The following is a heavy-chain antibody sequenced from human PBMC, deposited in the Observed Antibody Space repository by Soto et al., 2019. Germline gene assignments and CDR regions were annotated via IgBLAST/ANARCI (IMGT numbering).Heavy chain of an antibody. CDR1: GFTFSSYG. CDR2: IWYDGSNK. V-gene: IGHV3-33*01. Sequence: TGGSLRLSCAASGFTFSSYGMHWVRQAPGKGLEWVAVIWYDGSNKYYADSVKGRFTISRDNSKNTLYLQMNSLRAEDTAVYYCASVAPSSSGWYGGFDYWGQGTLVTVSS. CDR3: ASVAPSSSGWYGGFDY. D-gene: IGHD6-19*01. J-gene: IGHJ4*02.